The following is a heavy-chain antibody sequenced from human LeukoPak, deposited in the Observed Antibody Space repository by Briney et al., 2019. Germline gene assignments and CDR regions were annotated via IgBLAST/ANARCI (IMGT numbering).Heavy chain of an antibody. V-gene: IGHV3-74*01. Sequence: PGGSLRLSCAASGFTFGDYYMSWIRQAPGKGLVWVSRINNDGSYTSYADSVKGRFTISRDNAKNTLYVQMNSLRAEDTAVYYCARMGHDILVPSGMDVWGQGITVTVSS. CDR3: ARMGHDILVPSGMDV. J-gene: IGHJ6*02. CDR2: INNDGSYT. CDR1: GFTFGDYY. D-gene: IGHD1-1*01.